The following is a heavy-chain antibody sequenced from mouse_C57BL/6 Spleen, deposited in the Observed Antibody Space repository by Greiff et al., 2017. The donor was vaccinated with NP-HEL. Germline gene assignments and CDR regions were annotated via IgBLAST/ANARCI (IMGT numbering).Heavy chain of an antibody. CDR1: GYSITSGYD. J-gene: IGHJ2*01. V-gene: IGHV3-1*01. D-gene: IGHD3-2*02. Sequence: DVQLQESGPGMVKPSQSLSLTCTVTGYSITSGYDWHWIRHFPGNKLEWMGYISYSGSTNYNPSLKSRISITHDTSKNHFFLKLNSVTTEDTATYYCARAGDSSVTWYFDYWGQGTTLTVSS. CDR3: ARAGDSSVTWYFDY. CDR2: ISYSGST.